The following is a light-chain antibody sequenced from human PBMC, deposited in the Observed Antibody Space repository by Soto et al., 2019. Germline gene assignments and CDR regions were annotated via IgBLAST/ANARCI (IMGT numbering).Light chain of an antibody. V-gene: IGKV1-5*01. CDR1: QSISRS. CDR2: DAS. Sequence: DIQMTQSPSTLSASVGDRVTITCRASQSISRSLAWYQHQPGKATKLLIYDASSLESGVPSRFSGSGSGTEFTLTISSLQPDDFATYYCQQYNSYSFGQGTKVDIK. J-gene: IGKJ1*01. CDR3: QQYNSYS.